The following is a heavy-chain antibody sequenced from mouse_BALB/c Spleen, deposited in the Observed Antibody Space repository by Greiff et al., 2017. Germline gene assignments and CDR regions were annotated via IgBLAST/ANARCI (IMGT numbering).Heavy chain of an antibody. Sequence: QVQLQQPGAELVKPGASVKLSCKASGYTFTSYYMYWVKQRPGQGLEWIGGINPSNGGTNFNEKFKSKATLTVDKSSSTAYMQLSSLTSEDSAVYYCTRRYYGSSYYFDYWGQGTTLTVSS. J-gene: IGHJ2*01. V-gene: IGHV1S81*02. CDR1: GYTFTSYY. D-gene: IGHD1-1*01. CDR2: INPSNGGT. CDR3: TRRYYGSSYYFDY.